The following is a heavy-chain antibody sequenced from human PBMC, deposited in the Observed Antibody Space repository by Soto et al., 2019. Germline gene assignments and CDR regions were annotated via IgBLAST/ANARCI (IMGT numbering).Heavy chain of an antibody. CDR1: GFTFSSYG. V-gene: IGHV3-30*03. J-gene: IGHJ4*02. D-gene: IGHD1-26*01. CDR3: ARSPYSVSYLAYFDY. CDR2: ISYDGSNK. Sequence: QVQLVESGGGVVQPGRSLRLSCAASGFTFSSYGMHWVRQAPGKGLEWVAVISYDGSNKYYADSVKGRFTISRDNSKNSLYLQMHRLRGEDTAVYYCARSPYSVSYLAYFDYWGQGTLVTVSS.